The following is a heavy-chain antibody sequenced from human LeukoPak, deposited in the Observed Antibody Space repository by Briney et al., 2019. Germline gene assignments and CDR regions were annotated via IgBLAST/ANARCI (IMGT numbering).Heavy chain of an antibody. CDR2: INHSGST. CDR1: GGSFSGYY. V-gene: IGHV4-34*01. Sequence: SETLSLTCAVYGGSFSGYYWSWIRQPPGKGLEWIGEINHSGSTNYNPSLKSRVTISVDTSKNQFSLKLSSVTAADTAVYYCARGWGRRTLIDYWGQGTLVTVSS. CDR3: ARGWGRRTLIDY. D-gene: IGHD3-16*01. J-gene: IGHJ4*02.